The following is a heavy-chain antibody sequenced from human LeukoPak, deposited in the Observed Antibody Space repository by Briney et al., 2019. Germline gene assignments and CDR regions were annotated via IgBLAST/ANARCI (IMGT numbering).Heavy chain of an antibody. Sequence: SETLSLTCTVSGGSISSYYWSWIRQPPGKGLEWIGYIYYSGSTNYNPSLKSRVTISVDTSKNQFSLKLSSVTAADTAVYYCASAVLLWFGEPYFDYWGQGTLVTVSS. V-gene: IGHV4-59*01. CDR3: ASAVLLWFGEPYFDY. J-gene: IGHJ4*02. CDR2: IYYSGST. D-gene: IGHD3-10*01. CDR1: GGSISSYY.